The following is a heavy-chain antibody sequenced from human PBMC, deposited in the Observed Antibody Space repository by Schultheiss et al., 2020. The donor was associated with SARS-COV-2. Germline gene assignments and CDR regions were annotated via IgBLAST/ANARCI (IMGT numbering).Heavy chain of an antibody. D-gene: IGHD3-10*01. CDR1: GFTFNTYW. V-gene: IGHV3-74*01. Sequence: GGSLRLSCVASGFTFNTYWMHWVRQVPGKGLVWVSRINSDGSSTSYADSVKGRFTISRDNSKNTLYLQMNSLKTEDTAVYYCTTDDYGSVDWGQGTLVTVSS. CDR3: TTDDYGSVD. CDR2: INSDGSST. J-gene: IGHJ4*02.